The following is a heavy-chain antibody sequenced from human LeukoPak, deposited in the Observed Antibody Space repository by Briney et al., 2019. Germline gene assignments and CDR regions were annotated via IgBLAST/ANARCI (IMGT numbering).Heavy chain of an antibody. D-gene: IGHD6-13*01. J-gene: IGHJ5*02. V-gene: IGHV4-31*03. CDR1: GGSISSGGYY. Sequence: PSETLSLTCTVSGGSISSGGYYWSWIRQHPGKGLEWIGYIYYSGSTYYNPSLKSRVTMSVDTSKNQFSLKLSSVTAADTAVYYCARDQQLVLSYWFDPWGQGTLVTVSS. CDR2: IYYSGST. CDR3: ARDQQLVLSYWFDP.